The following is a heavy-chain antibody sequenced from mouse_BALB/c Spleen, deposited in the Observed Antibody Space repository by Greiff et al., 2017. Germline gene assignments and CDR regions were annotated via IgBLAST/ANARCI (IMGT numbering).Heavy chain of an antibody. V-gene: IGHV1-14*01. CDR3: ARDYGSSQAWFAY. CDR2: INPYNDGT. J-gene: IGHJ3*01. Sequence: VHVKQSGPELVKPGASVKMSCKASGYTFTSYVMHWVKQKPGQGLEWIGYINPYNDGTKYNEKFKGKATLTSDKSSSTAYMELSSLTSEDSAVYYCARDYGSSQAWFAYWGQGTLVTVSA. D-gene: IGHD1-1*01. CDR1: GYTFTSYV.